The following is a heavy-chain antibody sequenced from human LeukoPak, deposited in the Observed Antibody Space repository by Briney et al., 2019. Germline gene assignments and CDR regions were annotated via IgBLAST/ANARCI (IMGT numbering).Heavy chain of an antibody. J-gene: IGHJ4*02. V-gene: IGHV4-4*07. CDR2: IYTSGST. Sequence: ASETLSLTCTVSGGSISSYYWSWIRQPAGKGLEWIGRIYTSGSTNYNPSLKSRVTISVDTSKNQFSLKLTSVTAADTAVYFCARQRPWGLSRYFDYWGQGTLVTVSS. CDR3: ARQRPWGLSRYFDY. CDR1: GGSISSYY. D-gene: IGHD7-27*01.